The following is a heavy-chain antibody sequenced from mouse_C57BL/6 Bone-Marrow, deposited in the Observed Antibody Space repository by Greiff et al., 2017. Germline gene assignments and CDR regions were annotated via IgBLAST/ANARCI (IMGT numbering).Heavy chain of an antibody. CDR1: GYTFTSYW. D-gene: IGHD1-1*01. Sequence: VQLQQPGAELVKPGASVKMSCKASGYTFTSYWITWVKQRPGQGLEWIGDIYPGSGSTNYNEKFKSKATLTVATSSSTAYMQLSSLTSEDSAVYYCARKRYPYWYFDVWGTGTTVTVSS. CDR3: ARKRYPYWYFDV. J-gene: IGHJ1*03. CDR2: IYPGSGST. V-gene: IGHV1-55*01.